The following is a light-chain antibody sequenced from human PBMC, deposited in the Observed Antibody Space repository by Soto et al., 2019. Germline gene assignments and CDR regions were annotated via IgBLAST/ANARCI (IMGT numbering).Light chain of an antibody. Sequence: DIQMTQSPSSVSASVGDRVTITCRASQTINSWLAWYQQKPGKAPKLLIYASSTLQGGVPSRFSGSGSGTDFTLTISSLQPEDFATYYCQQANSFPLTFCGGTKVDIK. V-gene: IGKV1-12*01. CDR3: QQANSFPLT. CDR2: ASS. J-gene: IGKJ4*01. CDR1: QTINSW.